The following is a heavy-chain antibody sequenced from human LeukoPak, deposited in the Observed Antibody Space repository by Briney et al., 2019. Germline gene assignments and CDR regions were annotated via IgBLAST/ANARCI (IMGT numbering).Heavy chain of an antibody. CDR3: ARDSSGYYPFDY. Sequence: SVKVSCKASGCTFSSYAISWVRQAPGQGLEWMGGIIPIFGTANYAQKFQGRVTITADESTSTAYMELSSLRSEDTAVYYCARDSSGYYPFDYWGQGTLVTVSS. CDR1: GCTFSSYA. J-gene: IGHJ4*02. CDR2: IIPIFGTA. D-gene: IGHD3-22*01. V-gene: IGHV1-69*01.